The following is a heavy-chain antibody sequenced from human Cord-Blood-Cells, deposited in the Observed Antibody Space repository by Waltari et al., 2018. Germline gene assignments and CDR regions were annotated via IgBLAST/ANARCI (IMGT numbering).Heavy chain of an antibody. J-gene: IGHJ4*02. CDR2: INWNGGST. V-gene: IGHV3-20*03. Sequence: SGFTFDDYGMSWVRQAPGKGLAWVSGINWNGGSTGYADSVKGRFTISRDNAKNSLYLQMNSLRAEDTALYYCARARIPFTSEYFDYWGQGTLVTVSS. CDR1: GFTFDDYG. CDR3: ARARIPFTSEYFDY. D-gene: IGHD6-6*01.